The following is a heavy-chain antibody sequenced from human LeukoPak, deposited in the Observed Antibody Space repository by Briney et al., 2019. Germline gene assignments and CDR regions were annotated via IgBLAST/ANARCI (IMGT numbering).Heavy chain of an antibody. CDR1: GYTFTGYY. Sequence: ASVKVSCKASGYTFTGYYMHWVRQAPGQGLEWMGWINPNSGGTNYAQKFQGRVTMTRDTSISTAYMELSRLRSDDTAVYYCARQADLLRHFDSLLSGTDFDYWGQGTLVTVSS. D-gene: IGHD3-9*01. J-gene: IGHJ4*02. V-gene: IGHV1-2*02. CDR3: ARQADLLRHFDSLLSGTDFDY. CDR2: INPNSGGT.